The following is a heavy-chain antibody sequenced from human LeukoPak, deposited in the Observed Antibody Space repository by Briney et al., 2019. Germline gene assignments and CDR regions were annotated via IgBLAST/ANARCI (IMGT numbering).Heavy chain of an antibody. Sequence: ASVKVSCEASGYTFTSYDINWVRQATGQGLEWMGWMNPNSGNTGYAQKFQGRVTMTRDTSISTAYMELSSLRSEDTAVYYCARGLGWLVHYYYYGMDVWGQGTTVTVSS. CDR3: ARGLGWLVHYYYYGMDV. CDR1: GYTFTSYD. CDR2: MNPNSGNT. V-gene: IGHV1-8*01. J-gene: IGHJ6*02. D-gene: IGHD6-19*01.